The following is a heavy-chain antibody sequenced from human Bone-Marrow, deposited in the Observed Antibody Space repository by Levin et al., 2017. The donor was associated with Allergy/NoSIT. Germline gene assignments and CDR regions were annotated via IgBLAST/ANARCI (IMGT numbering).Heavy chain of an antibody. Sequence: GSLRLSCSVSGASIGRTSFFWAWIRQSPGKGIEWIGNIDYSGKTDYDTSFKSRVTISVDTSKNQFSLKVRSVTAADTAVYYCASATGEFYFDEGSPFDYWGQGTLVTVSS. CDR1: GASIGRTSFF. CDR3: ASATGEFYFDEGSPFDY. CDR2: IDYSGKT. V-gene: IGHV4-39*01. J-gene: IGHJ4*02. D-gene: IGHD3-22*01.